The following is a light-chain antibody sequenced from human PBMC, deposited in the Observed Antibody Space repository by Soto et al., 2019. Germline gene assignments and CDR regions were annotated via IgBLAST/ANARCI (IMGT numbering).Light chain of an antibody. CDR3: QQSHSTPPDT. CDR2: AAS. CDR1: QSISTY. Sequence: DIQMTQSPASLSASIGDRVTITCRASQSISTYLNWYQQKPGKAPKLLIYAASSLQSGVPSRFSGSGSGTDFPLTISNLQPEDSATYFCQQSHSTPPDTFGQGTKLEIK. V-gene: IGKV1-39*01. J-gene: IGKJ2*01.